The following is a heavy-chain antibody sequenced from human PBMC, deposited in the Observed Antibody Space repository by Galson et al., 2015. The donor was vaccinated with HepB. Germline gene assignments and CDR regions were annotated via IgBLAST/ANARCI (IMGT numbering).Heavy chain of an antibody. CDR2: IYYSGST. CDR1: GGSISSYY. Sequence: LSLTCTVSGGSISSYYWSWIRQPPGKGLEWIGYIYYSGSTNYNPSLKSRVTISVDTSKNQFSLKLSSVTAADTAVYYCARMETIPLNWFDPWGQGTLVTVSS. V-gene: IGHV4-59*01. CDR3: ARMETIPLNWFDP. D-gene: IGHD2-2*02. J-gene: IGHJ5*02.